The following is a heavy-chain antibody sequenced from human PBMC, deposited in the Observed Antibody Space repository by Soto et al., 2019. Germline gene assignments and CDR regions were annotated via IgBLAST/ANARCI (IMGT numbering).Heavy chain of an antibody. CDR2: IIPIFGTA. CDR3: AREKVAVAGKYYYYGMDV. D-gene: IGHD6-19*01. V-gene: IGHV1-69*13. J-gene: IGHJ6*02. CDR1: GGTFSSYA. Sequence: SVKVSCKASGGTFSSYAISWVRHAPGQGLEWMGGIIPIFGTANYAQKFQGRVTITADESTSTAYMELSSLRSEDTAVYYCAREKVAVAGKYYYYGMDVWGQGTTVTVSS.